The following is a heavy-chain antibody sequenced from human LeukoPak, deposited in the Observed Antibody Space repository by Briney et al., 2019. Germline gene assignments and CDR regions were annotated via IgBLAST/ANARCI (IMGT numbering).Heavy chain of an antibody. D-gene: IGHD2-15*01. CDR2: ISAYNGDT. CDR3: ARQQCRGGSCYWGYYFDN. V-gene: IGHV1-18*01. Sequence: ASVKVSCKASGYTFTSYAISWVRQAPGEGLEWMGWISAYNGDTDYAQKLQGRVTMTTDTSTNTAYMELRSLRSDDTAVFYCARQQCRGGSCYWGYYFDNWGQGTLGTVSS. CDR1: GYTFTSYA. J-gene: IGHJ4*02.